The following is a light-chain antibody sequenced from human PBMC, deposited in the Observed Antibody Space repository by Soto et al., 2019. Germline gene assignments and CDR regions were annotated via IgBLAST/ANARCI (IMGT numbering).Light chain of an antibody. J-gene: IGKJ4*01. CDR2: DAS. CDR1: QDTGKY. Sequence: IQMTQSPTSLSASVGDRVTITCQASQDTGKYLNWFQQKPGKAPKLLIYDASNLETGVPARFSGSGSGTDFTFTISTRQPEYFATYFWKKYDTLPLTLGGGTRVEIK. CDR3: KKYDTLPLT. V-gene: IGKV1-33*01.